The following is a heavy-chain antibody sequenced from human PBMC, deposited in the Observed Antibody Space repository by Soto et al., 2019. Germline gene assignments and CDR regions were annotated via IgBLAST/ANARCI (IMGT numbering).Heavy chain of an antibody. D-gene: IGHD6-19*01. CDR3: ARIGASGWSWGYDY. V-gene: IGHV2-70*01. J-gene: IGHJ4*02. CDR2: IDWDDNK. Sequence: SGPTLVNPTQTLTLTCTFSGFSLSTSGMCVSWIRQPPGKALEWLALIDWDDNKYYSTSLKTRLTISKDTSKNQVVLTMTNMDPVDTATYYCARIGASGWSWGYDYCGQGTLVTVS. CDR1: GFSLSTSGMC.